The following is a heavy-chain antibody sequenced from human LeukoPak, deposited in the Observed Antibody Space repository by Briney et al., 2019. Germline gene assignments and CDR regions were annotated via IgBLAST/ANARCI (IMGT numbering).Heavy chain of an antibody. CDR1: VYTFTSYY. J-gene: IGHJ4*02. CDR3: ARDYDIFDY. Sequence: ASVKGSCKASVYTFTSYYMHWVGQAPGQGLEWMGIINPSGGGATYAQKFQGRVTMTRDTSTSTVYMELSSLRSEDTAVYYCARDYDIFDYWGQGTLVTVSS. D-gene: IGHD3-9*01. CDR2: INPSGGGA. V-gene: IGHV1-46*01.